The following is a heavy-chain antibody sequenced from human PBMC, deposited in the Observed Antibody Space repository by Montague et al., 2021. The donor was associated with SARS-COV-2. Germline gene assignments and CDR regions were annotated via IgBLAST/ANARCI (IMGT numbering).Heavy chain of an antibody. CDR1: GFIFDDYG. CDR2: INSDGSST. V-gene: IGHV3-74*01. CDR3: VREGIVAKIMFDF. Sequence: SLSLSLATSGFIFDDYGMHWVRQAPGKGLEWVSRINSDGSSTSYADSVKGRFTVSRDNAKNTLYLQMNSLRAEDTAVYYCVREGIVAKIMFDFWGQGTLVTVSS. J-gene: IGHJ4*02. D-gene: IGHD5-12*01.